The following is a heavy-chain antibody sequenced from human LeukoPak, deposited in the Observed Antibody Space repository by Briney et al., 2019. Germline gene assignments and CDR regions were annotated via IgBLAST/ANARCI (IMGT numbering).Heavy chain of an antibody. Sequence: ASVKVSCKASGYTLTDYYIHWVRQAPGQGLEWMGRINPNSGGTNYAQKFQGRVTMTRDTSISTAYMELSRLRSDDTAVYYCAMRGFMDKYYFDYWAQGTLVTVSS. D-gene: IGHD2-2*03. J-gene: IGHJ4*02. V-gene: IGHV1-2*06. CDR3: AMRGFMDKYYFDY. CDR2: INPNSGGT. CDR1: GYTLTDYY.